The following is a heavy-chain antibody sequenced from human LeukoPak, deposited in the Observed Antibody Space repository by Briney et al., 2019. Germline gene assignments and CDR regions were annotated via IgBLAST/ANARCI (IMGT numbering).Heavy chain of an antibody. V-gene: IGHV3-53*01. Sequence: PGGSLRLSCAASGFTVSSNYMSWVRQAPGKGLEWVSVIYSGGSTYYADSVKGRFTISRDNSKNTLYLQMNSLRAEDTALYYCARGHRPGYEDAAVDYWGQGTLVTVSS. J-gene: IGHJ4*02. CDR2: IYSGGST. D-gene: IGHD2-2*01. CDR3: ARGHRPGYEDAAVDY. CDR1: GFTVSSNY.